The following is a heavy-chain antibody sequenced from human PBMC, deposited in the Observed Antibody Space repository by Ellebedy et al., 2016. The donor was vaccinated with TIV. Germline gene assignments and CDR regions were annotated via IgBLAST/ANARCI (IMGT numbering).Heavy chain of an antibody. Sequence: PGGSLRLSCAASGFTFSLNWMYWVRQAPGKGLGWVANIKEDGSEEYYVDSVKGRFTISRDNAKNSLYLQMNSLRAEDTAVYYCVRDLHWSYFDWGQGTLVTVSS. D-gene: IGHD1-26*01. V-gene: IGHV3-7*03. CDR1: GFTFSLNW. J-gene: IGHJ4*02. CDR2: IKEDGSEE. CDR3: VRDLHWSYFD.